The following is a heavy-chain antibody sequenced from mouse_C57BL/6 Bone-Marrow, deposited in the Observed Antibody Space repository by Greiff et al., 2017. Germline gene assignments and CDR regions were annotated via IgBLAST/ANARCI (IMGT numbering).Heavy chain of an antibody. Sequence: QVQLQQSGAELARPGASVKMSCKASGYTFTSYTMHWVKQRPGQGLEWIGYINPSSGYTKYNQKFKDKATLTADKSSSKAYMQLSSLTSEDSAVYYGARCGNRYWYFDVWGTGTTVTVSS. V-gene: IGHV1-4*01. CDR1: GYTFTSYT. CDR3: ARCGNRYWYFDV. D-gene: IGHD2-1*01. J-gene: IGHJ1*03. CDR2: INPSSGYT.